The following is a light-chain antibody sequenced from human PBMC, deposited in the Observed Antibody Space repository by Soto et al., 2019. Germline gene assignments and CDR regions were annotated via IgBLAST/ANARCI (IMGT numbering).Light chain of an antibody. Sequence: QSALTQPASVSGSPGQSITVSCTGTSSDLGNYNYVSWYQHHPGKAPKLMVYEVSNRPSGVSNRFSGSKSGNTASLTISGLQVEAEAEYYCSSYTSSGTLVFGAGTKVTVL. CDR2: EVS. CDR3: SSYTSSGTLV. CDR1: SSDLGNYNY. J-gene: IGLJ1*01. V-gene: IGLV2-14*01.